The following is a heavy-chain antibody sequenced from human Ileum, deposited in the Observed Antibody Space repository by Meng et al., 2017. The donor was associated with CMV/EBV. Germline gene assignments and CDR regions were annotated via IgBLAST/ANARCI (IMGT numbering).Heavy chain of an antibody. D-gene: IGHD5-12*01. CDR2: VWPGGRDK. J-gene: IGHJ5*02. Sequence: GGPLRLSCAASGFTFSRLAFHWFRHIPGRGLEWVAAVWPGGRDKFYTGYVKGRFTISRDNSKNTVYMQMNSLRPEDTALYYCARDAKPTSGIDLDPWGHG. CDR3: ARDAKPTSGIDLDP. CDR1: GFTFSRLA. V-gene: IGHV3-30*04.